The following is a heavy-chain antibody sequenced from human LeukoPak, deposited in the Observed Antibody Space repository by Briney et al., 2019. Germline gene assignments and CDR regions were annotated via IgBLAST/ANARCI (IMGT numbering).Heavy chain of an antibody. V-gene: IGHV1-46*01. Sequence: ASVKVSCKASGYTFTSYYMHWVRQAPGQGLEWMGIINPIGGSTSYAQKFQGRVTMTRDMSTSTVYMELSSLRSEDTAVYYCARELPYCTNGVCFPQIDYWGQGTLVTVSS. CDR1: GYTFTSYY. CDR2: INPIGGST. J-gene: IGHJ4*02. CDR3: ARELPYCTNGVCFPQIDY. D-gene: IGHD2-8*01.